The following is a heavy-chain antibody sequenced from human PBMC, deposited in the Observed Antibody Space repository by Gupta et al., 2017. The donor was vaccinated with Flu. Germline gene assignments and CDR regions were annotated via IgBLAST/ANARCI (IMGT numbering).Heavy chain of an antibody. V-gene: IGHV3-30*18. J-gene: IGHJ6*03. CDR2: IASDGSHK. CDR1: GFTFSGYE. CDR3: AKDGPWTASCPYYCYYMDV. D-gene: IGHD2-2*01. Sequence: QMQLVESGGGVVPFGPSLRLSCVASGFTFSGYELPWVRQAPGKGLEWVADIASDGSHKDYADSVRGRFTISRDNSKNTLSLEMDSLRVEDTAVYYCAKDGPWTASCPYYCYYMDVWGKGTTVTVSS.